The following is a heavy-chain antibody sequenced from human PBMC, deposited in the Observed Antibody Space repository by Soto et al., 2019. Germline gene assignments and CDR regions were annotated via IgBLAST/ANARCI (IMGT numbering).Heavy chain of an antibody. CDR1: EFSFDDSA. D-gene: IGHD6-13*01. CDR3: AKSSVWYPYFDS. CDR2: ITYTGVST. J-gene: IGHJ4*02. Sequence: AQLLESGGDLVQPGGSLRLSCAASEFSFDDSAMSWVRQAPGKGLEWVSSITYTGVSTYYADSVKGRFTISRDNSRDTLFLQMNSLRAEDTAIYYCAKSSVWYPYFDSWGQGTLVTVSS. V-gene: IGHV3-23*01.